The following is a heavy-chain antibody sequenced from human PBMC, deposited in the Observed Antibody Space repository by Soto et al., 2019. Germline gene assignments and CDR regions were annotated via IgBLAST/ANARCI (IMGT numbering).Heavy chain of an antibody. CDR3: ARGLGRHYHDNRGYFHLDY. CDR2: LYGDGGA. Sequence: PGGSLRLSCAASGFSITNNYVTLFLQAPGKGLKWVSVLYGDGGAYYADSVRGRFTVSRDNSRNTVYLQMNTLRAEDTAVYYCARGLGRHYHDNRGYFHLDYWGQGTLVTVSS. V-gene: IGHV3-53*01. J-gene: IGHJ4*02. CDR1: GFSITNNY. D-gene: IGHD3-22*01.